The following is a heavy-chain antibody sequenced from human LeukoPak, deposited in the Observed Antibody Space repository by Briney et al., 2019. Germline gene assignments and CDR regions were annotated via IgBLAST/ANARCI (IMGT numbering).Heavy chain of an antibody. V-gene: IGHV4-61*02. CDR3: ASEYVGGLIPYWFDP. Sequence: PSETLSLTCTVSGGSVTSGGYYWSWIRQPAGKGLKWFGRISSSGSANYYPSFESRVTVSLDTSKNQFSLKLYSVTAADTAVYYCASEYVGGLIPYWFDPWGQGTLVTVSS. CDR1: GGSVTSGGYY. D-gene: IGHD3-16*01. J-gene: IGHJ5*02. CDR2: ISSSGSA.